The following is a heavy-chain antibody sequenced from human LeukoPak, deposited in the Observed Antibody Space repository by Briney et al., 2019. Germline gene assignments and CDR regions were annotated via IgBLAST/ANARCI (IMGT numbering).Heavy chain of an antibody. CDR1: GFTFSNYG. Sequence: GGSLRLSCAASGFTFSNYGMHWVRQAPGKGLVWVSRISSDGSDTDYADSVKGRFAISRDNAKNTLYLQMNSLRAEDTAVYYCARDATSEHFFDYWGQGTLVTVSS. D-gene: IGHD1-26*01. V-gene: IGHV3-74*01. CDR3: ARDATSEHFFDY. CDR2: ISSDGSDT. J-gene: IGHJ4*02.